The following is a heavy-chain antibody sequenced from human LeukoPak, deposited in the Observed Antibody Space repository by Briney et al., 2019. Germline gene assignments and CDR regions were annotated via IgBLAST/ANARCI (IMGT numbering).Heavy chain of an antibody. D-gene: IGHD3-22*01. Sequence: GGSLRLSCAASGFTVSSNYMSWVRQAPGKGLEWVSVIYSGGSTYYADSVKGRFTISRDNSKNTLYLQMNSLRAEDTAVYYCARGLYYDSSGYYLDYWGQGTLVTVSS. CDR2: IYSGGST. CDR3: ARGLYYDSSGYYLDY. CDR1: GFTVSSNY. V-gene: IGHV3-66*01. J-gene: IGHJ4*02.